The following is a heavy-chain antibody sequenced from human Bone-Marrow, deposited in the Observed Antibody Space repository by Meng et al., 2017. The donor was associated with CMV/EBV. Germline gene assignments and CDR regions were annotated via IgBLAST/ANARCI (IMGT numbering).Heavy chain of an antibody. CDR1: GFTFSNAW. V-gene: IGHV3-15*01. CDR2: IKSKTDGGTT. D-gene: IGHD2-15*01. CDR3: TTDRIRSWGMDV. J-gene: IGHJ6*02. Sequence: GGSLRLSCAASGFTFSNAWMSWVRQAPGKGLEWVGRIKSKTDGGTTDYAAPVKGRFTISRDDSKNTLYLQMNSLKTEDTAVYYCTTDRIRSWGMDVWGQGTTVTVSS.